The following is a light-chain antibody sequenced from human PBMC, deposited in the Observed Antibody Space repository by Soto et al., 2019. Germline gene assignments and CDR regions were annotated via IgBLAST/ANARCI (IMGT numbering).Light chain of an antibody. Sequence: QYALTQPASVSGSPGQSVTISCTGTSSDIGGYNYVSGYQQHVGKAPKLVIYDVSNRPSGISNRFSGSKSDNTASLTNSGLQAEDEADYYCSSYTCSSTSYVFGTGTKLTVL. CDR3: SSYTCSSTSYV. J-gene: IGLJ1*01. CDR2: DVS. V-gene: IGLV2-14*01. CDR1: SSDIGGYNY.